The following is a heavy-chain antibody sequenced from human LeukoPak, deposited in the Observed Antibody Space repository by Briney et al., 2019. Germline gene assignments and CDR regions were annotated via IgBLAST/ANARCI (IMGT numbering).Heavy chain of an antibody. D-gene: IGHD2/OR15-2a*01. J-gene: IGHJ3*02. CDR1: RFTFSSYA. V-gene: IGHV3-64*04. CDR2: ITYNGGST. CDR3: ARTFYDQVTHGFDI. Sequence: GGSLRLSCSASRFTFSSYAMYWVRQAPGKGLEYVSGITYNGGSTYYADSVKGRFTISRDNSKNTLFLQMNSLRAEDTAVYYCARTFYDQVTHGFDIWGQGTAVTVSS.